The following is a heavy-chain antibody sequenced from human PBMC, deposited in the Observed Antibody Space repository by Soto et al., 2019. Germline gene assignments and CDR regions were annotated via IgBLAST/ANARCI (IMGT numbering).Heavy chain of an antibody. CDR1: GDSVSSNSAA. D-gene: IGHD3-9*01. Sequence: PSQTLSLTCAISGDSVSSNSAAWNWIRQSPSRGLEWLGRTYYRSKWYNDYAVSVKSRITINPDTSKNQFSLQLNSVTPEDTAVYYCVRFYADYDILTGWNWFDPWGQGTLVTVSS. CDR2: TYYRSKWYN. J-gene: IGHJ5*02. V-gene: IGHV6-1*01. CDR3: VRFYADYDILTGWNWFDP.